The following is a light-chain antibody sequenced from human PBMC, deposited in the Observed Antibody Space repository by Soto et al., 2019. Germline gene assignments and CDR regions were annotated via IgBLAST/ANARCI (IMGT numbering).Light chain of an antibody. CDR1: QGIRKD. J-gene: IGKJ1*01. CDR2: ATS. CDR3: LQDYNYPRT. V-gene: IGKV1-6*02. Sequence: AIQMTQSPSSLSASVGDRVTMTCRASQGIRKDLAWYQQKPGKAPKLLIYATSSLQSGVPSRLSGSGSGRDFTLTISSLQPEDFATYYCLQDYNYPRTFGQGTKVEIK.